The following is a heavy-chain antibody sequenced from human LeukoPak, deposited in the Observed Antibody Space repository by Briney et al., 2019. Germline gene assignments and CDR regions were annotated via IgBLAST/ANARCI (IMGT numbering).Heavy chain of an antibody. V-gene: IGHV3-33*06. D-gene: IGHD3-10*01. CDR1: GVTFSNYG. CDR3: AKGKVRGALSYMDV. J-gene: IGHJ6*03. CDR2: IWYDGSNK. Sequence: GGSLRLSCAASGVTFSNYGMHWVRQAPGKGLEWVAVIWYDGSNKYYADSVKGRFTISRDNSKNTLYLQMNSLRAEDTAVYYCAKGKVRGALSYMDVWGKGTTVTVSS.